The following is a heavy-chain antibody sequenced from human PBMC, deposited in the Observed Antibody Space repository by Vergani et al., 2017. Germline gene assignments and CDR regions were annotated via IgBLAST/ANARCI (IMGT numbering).Heavy chain of an antibody. V-gene: IGHV3-9*01. CDR2: ISWNSGSI. Sequence: EVQLVESGGGLVQPGRSLSLSCAASGFTFDDYAMHWVRQAPGKGLEWVSGISWNSGSIGYADSVKGRFTISRDNAKNSLYLQMNSLRAEDTALYYCAKVEAAHDAFDIWGQGTMVTVSS. J-gene: IGHJ3*02. CDR1: GFTFDDYA. D-gene: IGHD6-6*01. CDR3: AKVEAAHDAFDI.